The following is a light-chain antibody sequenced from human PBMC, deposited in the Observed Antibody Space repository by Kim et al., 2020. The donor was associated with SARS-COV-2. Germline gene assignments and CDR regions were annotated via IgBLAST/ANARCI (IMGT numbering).Light chain of an antibody. V-gene: IGKV3-20*01. CDR2: GAS. J-gene: IGKJ1*01. CDR3: QQYERSRT. Sequence: PGEGATLSCRASQSLTTSHLAWYQQKPGQAPRLLISGASSRATGIPDRFSGSGSGTDFTLTVSRLEPEDFAVYYCQQYERSRTFGQGTTLEI. CDR1: QSLTTSH.